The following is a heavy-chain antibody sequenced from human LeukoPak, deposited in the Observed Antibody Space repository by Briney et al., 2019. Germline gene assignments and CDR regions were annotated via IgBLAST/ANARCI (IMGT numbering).Heavy chain of an antibody. D-gene: IGHD3-22*01. CDR1: GFTFSNYA. CDR3: AKVYYYDSSGYYSCIDY. J-gene: IGHJ4*02. V-gene: IGHV3-23*01. CDR2: ISGSGGTT. Sequence: GGSLRLSCAASGFTFSNYAMSWVRRAPGKGLEWVSAISGSGGTTYYADSVKGRFTISRDNSRDTLFLQMNSLRAEDTAVYYCAKVYYYDSSGYYSCIDYWGQGTLVTVSS.